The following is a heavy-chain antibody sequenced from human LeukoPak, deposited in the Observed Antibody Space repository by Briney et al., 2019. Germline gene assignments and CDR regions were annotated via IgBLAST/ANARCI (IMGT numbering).Heavy chain of an antibody. V-gene: IGHV1-24*01. J-gene: IGHJ4*02. D-gene: IGHD6-13*01. CDR1: GYTLTELS. CDR3: ATRDSSSWYSRRYYFDY. Sequence: ASVKVSCKVSGYTLTELSMHWVRQAPGKGLEWMGGFDPEDGETIYAQKFQGRVTMTEDTSTDTAYIELSSLRSEDTAVYYCATRDSSSWYSRRYYFDYWGQGTLVTASS. CDR2: FDPEDGET.